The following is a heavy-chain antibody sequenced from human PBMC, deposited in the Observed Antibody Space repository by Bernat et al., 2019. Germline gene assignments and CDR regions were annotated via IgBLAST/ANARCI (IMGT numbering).Heavy chain of an antibody. CDR1: GFTFSNAW. J-gene: IGHJ3*01. CDR3: SNGLEYFDGPGGFEY. Sequence: EVQLVESGGGLVKPGGSLRLSCAASGFTFSNAWMNWVRQAPGKGLEWVGRIKSKTDGGTTDYAAPVKGRFTISRDDSKNTLYLQMNSLKTEDTAVDLLSNGLEYFDGPGGFEYWGQGTMVTVSS. V-gene: IGHV3-15*07. D-gene: IGHD3-9*01. CDR2: IKSKTDGGTT.